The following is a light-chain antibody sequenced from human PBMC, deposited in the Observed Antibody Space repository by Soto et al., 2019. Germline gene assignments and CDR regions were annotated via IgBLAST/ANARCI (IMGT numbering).Light chain of an antibody. CDR3: QSYDSTNVV. CDR1: GGSIASNY. V-gene: IGLV6-57*02. Sequence: NFMLTQPPSVSESPGKTVTISCTGSGGSIASNYVQWYQQRPGRAPTTVIYENKARPSGVPGRFSGSIDSSSNSASLTISGLKTEDEADYYCQSYDSTNVVFGGGTKLTVL. J-gene: IGLJ3*02. CDR2: ENK.